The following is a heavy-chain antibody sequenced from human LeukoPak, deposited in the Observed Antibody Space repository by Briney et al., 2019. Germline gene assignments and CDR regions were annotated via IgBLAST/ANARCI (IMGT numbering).Heavy chain of an antibody. Sequence: RASVKVSCKASGGTFSSYAISWVRQAPGPGLEWMGGIIPIFGTANYAQKFQGRVTITTDESTSTAYMELSSLRSEDTAVYYCARVGYSYGYDYFDYWGQGTLVTVSS. CDR1: GGTFSSYA. CDR2: IIPIFGTA. CDR3: ARVGYSYGYDYFDY. V-gene: IGHV1-69*05. D-gene: IGHD5-18*01. J-gene: IGHJ4*02.